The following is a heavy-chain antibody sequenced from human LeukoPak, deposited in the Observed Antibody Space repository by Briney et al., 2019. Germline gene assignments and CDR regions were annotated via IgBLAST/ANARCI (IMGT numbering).Heavy chain of an antibody. D-gene: IGHD2-2*01. CDR3: ARVGRYCSSTSCYQAPAFDI. Sequence: ASVKVSCKASGYTFTSYGISWVRQAPGQGLEWMGWINPNSGGTNYAQKFQGRVTMTRDTSISTAYMELSRLRSDDTAVYYCARVGRYCSSTSCYQAPAFDIWGQGTMVTVSS. CDR2: INPNSGGT. CDR1: GYTFTSYG. V-gene: IGHV1-2*02. J-gene: IGHJ3*02.